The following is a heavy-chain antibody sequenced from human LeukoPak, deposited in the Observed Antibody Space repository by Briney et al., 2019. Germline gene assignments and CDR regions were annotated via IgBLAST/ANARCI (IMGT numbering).Heavy chain of an antibody. Sequence: SETLSLTCAVYGGSFSGYYWSWIRQPPGKGLEWIGEINHSGSTNYNPSLKSRVTISVDTSKNQFSLKLSSVTAADTAVYYCARGRVWIQLWSAGSYYMDVWGKGTTVTVSS. V-gene: IGHV4-34*01. D-gene: IGHD5-18*01. CDR3: ARGRVWIQLWSAGSYYMDV. CDR2: INHSGST. CDR1: GGSFSGYY. J-gene: IGHJ6*03.